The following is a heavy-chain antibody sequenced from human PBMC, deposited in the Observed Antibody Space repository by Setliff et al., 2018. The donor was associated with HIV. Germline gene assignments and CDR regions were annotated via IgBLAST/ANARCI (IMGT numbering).Heavy chain of an antibody. D-gene: IGHD5-18*01. V-gene: IGHV4-34*01. Sequence: SETLSLTCAVYNGSFSGYYGTWIRQPPGKGLEWIGEINHSGSTNYSPSLKSRVTISVDASRNQFSLRLSSVTAADTAVYYCAAWGPRYSYAPYFFDSWGQGTLVTV. CDR3: AAWGPRYSYAPYFFDS. J-gene: IGHJ4*02. CDR1: NGSFSGYY. CDR2: INHSGST.